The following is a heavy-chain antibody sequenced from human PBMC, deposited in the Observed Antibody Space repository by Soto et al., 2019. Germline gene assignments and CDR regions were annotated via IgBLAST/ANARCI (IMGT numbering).Heavy chain of an antibody. CDR3: ARDKDIVVVPAPYYYYYGMDV. CDR1: GGTFSSYA. D-gene: IGHD2-2*01. Sequence: QVQLVQSGAEVKKPGSSVKVSCKASGGTFSSYAISWVRQAPGQGLEWMGGIIPIFGTANYAQKFQGRVTITADESTSTAYMELSSLRSEDTAVYYCARDKDIVVVPAPYYYYYGMDVWGQGTTVTVSS. J-gene: IGHJ6*02. CDR2: IIPIFGTA. V-gene: IGHV1-69*01.